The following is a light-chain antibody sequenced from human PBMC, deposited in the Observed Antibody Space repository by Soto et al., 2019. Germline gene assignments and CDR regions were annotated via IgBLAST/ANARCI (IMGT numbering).Light chain of an antibody. V-gene: IGKV1-5*01. CDR1: QTVNAW. Sequence: DIQMTQSPSTLSASLGDRVTITCRASQTVNAWLAWYQHKPGKAPKPLIYDASILESGVPARFSGSGSGTESILTISSLQPDDVGTYYCQQYNTHSGTFGQGTKVE. CDR3: QQYNTHSGT. CDR2: DAS. J-gene: IGKJ1*01.